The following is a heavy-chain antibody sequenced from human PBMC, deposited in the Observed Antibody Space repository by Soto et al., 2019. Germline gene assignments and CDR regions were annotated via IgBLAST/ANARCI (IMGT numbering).Heavy chain of an antibody. V-gene: IGHV4-31*03. CDR2: IYYSGST. Sequence: QVQLQESGPGLVKPSQTLSLTCTVSGGSISSGGYYWSWIRQHPGKGLEWIGYIYYSGSTYYNPARTSRVTIAVDTSKNQFSLKLSSVTAADTAVYYCARVGDGSTYYYDSSGYTIDYWGQGTLVTVSS. CDR3: ARVGDGSTYYYDSSGYTIDY. D-gene: IGHD3-22*01. CDR1: GGSISSGGYY. J-gene: IGHJ4*02.